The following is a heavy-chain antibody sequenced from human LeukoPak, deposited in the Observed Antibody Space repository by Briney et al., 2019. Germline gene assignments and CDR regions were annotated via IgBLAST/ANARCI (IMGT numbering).Heavy chain of an antibody. CDR2: IYHSGST. CDR3: ARSILLWFGEFSIPRGDSWFDP. J-gene: IGHJ5*02. Sequence: SQTLSLTCAVSGGSISSGGYSWSWIRQPPGKGLEWIGNIYHSGSTYYNPSLKSRVTISVDRSKNQFSLKLSSVTAADTAVYYCARSILLWFGEFSIPRGDSWFDPWGQGTLVTVSS. D-gene: IGHD3-10*01. V-gene: IGHV4-30-2*01. CDR1: GGSISSGGYS.